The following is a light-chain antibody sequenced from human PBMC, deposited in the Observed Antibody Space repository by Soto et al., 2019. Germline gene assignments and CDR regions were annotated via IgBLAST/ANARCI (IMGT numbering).Light chain of an antibody. CDR2: GAS. J-gene: IGKJ4*01. CDR1: QSVSSN. CDR3: QQYHSYPLT. V-gene: IGKV3-15*01. Sequence: EIVMTQSPATLSVSPGERATLSCRASQSVSSNLAWYQQKPGQAPRLLIYGASTRATGIPARFSGSGSGTEFTLTISSLQPDDFASYYCQQYHSYPLTFGGGTKVDIK.